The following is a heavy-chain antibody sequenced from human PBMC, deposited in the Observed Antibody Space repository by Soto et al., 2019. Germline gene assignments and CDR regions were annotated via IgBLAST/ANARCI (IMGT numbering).Heavy chain of an antibody. J-gene: IGHJ4*02. Sequence: EVQLVESGGGLVQPGRSLRLSCAASGFTFDDYAMHWVRQAPGKGLEWVSGISWNSGSIGYADSVKGRFTISRDNAKNSLYLQMNSLRAEDTALYYCAKALVELGMDYFDYWSQGTLVTVSS. CDR3: AKALVELGMDYFDY. D-gene: IGHD7-27*01. CDR2: ISWNSGSI. V-gene: IGHV3-9*01. CDR1: GFTFDDYA.